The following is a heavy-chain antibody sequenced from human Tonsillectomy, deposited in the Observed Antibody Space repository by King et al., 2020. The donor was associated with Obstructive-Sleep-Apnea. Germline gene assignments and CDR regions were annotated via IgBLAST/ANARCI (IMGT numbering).Heavy chain of an antibody. CDR3: ARGSSGYSYG. J-gene: IGHJ4*02. D-gene: IGHD5-18*01. Sequence: QLQESGPGLVKPSDTLSLTCNVSCASISSYYWSWIRQSPGKGLEWIGYIYYSGTSNYNPSLKSRVTLSLDTSKNQFSLNLSSVTAADTAVYYCARGSSGYSYGWGQGILVTVSS. CDR2: IYYSGTS. CDR1: CASISSYY. V-gene: IGHV4-59*12.